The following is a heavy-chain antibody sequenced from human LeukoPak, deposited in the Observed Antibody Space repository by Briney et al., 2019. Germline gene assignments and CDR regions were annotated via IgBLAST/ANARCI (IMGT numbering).Heavy chain of an antibody. J-gene: IGHJ3*02. V-gene: IGHV1-2*06. CDR3: ARVGDGLNDAFDI. CDR1: GYTFTGYY. Sequence: ASVKVSCKASGYTFTGYYMNWVRLAPGQGLEWMGRINPNSGGTNYAQKFQGRVTMTRDTSISTAYMELSRLRSDDTAFYYWARVGDGLNDAFDIWGQGTMVTVSS. D-gene: IGHD5-24*01. CDR2: INPNSGGT.